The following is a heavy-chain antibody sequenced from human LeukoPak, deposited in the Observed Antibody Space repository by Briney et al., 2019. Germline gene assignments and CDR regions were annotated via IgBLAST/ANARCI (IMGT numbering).Heavy chain of an antibody. CDR2: ISAYNGNT. D-gene: IGHD5-18*01. CDR1: GYTFTGYY. CDR3: ARDHNTAMGY. V-gene: IGHV1-18*04. Sequence: ASVKVSCKASGYTFTGYYMHWVRQAPGQGLEWMGWISAYNGNTNYAQKLQGRVTMTTDTSTSTAYMELRSLRSDDTAVYYCARDHNTAMGYWGQGTLVTVSS. J-gene: IGHJ4*02.